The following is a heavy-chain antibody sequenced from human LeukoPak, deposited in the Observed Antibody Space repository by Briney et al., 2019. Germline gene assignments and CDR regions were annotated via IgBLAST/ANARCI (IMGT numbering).Heavy chain of an antibody. CDR1: GYTFTGYY. D-gene: IGHD3-3*01. CDR3: ARDRDPDYDFWSGPDYYYYYMDV. Sequence: ASVKVSCKASGYTFTGYYMHWVRQAPGQGLEWMGWINPNSGGTNYAQKFQGRVTMTRDTSISTAYMELSRLRSDDTAVYYCARDRDPDYDFWSGPDYYYYYMDVWGKGTTVTVSS. V-gene: IGHV1-2*02. J-gene: IGHJ6*03. CDR2: INPNSGGT.